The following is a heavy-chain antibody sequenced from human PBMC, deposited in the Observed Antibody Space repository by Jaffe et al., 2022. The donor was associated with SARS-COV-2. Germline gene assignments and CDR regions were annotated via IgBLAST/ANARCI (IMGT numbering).Heavy chain of an antibody. CDR3: ARGASNGSGWPRAYGY. CDR1: GYTFTGYY. D-gene: IGHD6-19*01. CDR2: INPNSGGT. V-gene: IGHV1-2*06. Sequence: QVQLVQSGAEVKKPGASVKVSCKASGYTFTGYYMHWVRQAPGQGLEWMGRINPNSGGTNYAQKFQGRVTMTRDTSISTAYMELSRLRSDDTAVYYCARGASNGSGWPRAYGYWGQGTLVTVSS. J-gene: IGHJ4*02.